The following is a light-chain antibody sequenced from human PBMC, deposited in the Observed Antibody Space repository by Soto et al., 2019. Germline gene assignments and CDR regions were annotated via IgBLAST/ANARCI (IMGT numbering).Light chain of an antibody. Sequence: DIVMTQSPDSLAVSLGERATINCKSSRSVLSSSDNKNYLAWYQQKPGQPPKLLIYWASTRESGVPDRFSGSGSGTDFSLTISSLQAEDVAVYYCQQYYGAPLTFGQGTKVEIK. CDR3: QQYYGAPLT. V-gene: IGKV4-1*01. CDR2: WAS. J-gene: IGKJ1*01. CDR1: RSVLSSSDNKNY.